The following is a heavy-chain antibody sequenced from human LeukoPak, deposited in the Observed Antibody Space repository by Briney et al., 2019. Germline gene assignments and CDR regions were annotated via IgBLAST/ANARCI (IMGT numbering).Heavy chain of an antibody. J-gene: IGHJ4*02. CDR3: ARVGSRGYYFDY. V-gene: IGHV3-11*06. Sequence: GGSLRLSCAASGFIFSDYSMSWIRQAPGKGLEWVSHISGSSTYTNYADSVKGRFTISRGNANNSLYLQMNSLTAEDTAVFYCARVGSRGYYFDYWGQGTLVSVSS. CDR1: GFIFSDYS. CDR2: ISGSSTYT. D-gene: IGHD1-26*01.